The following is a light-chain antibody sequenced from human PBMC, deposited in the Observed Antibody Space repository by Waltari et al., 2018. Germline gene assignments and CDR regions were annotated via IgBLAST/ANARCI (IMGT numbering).Light chain of an antibody. J-gene: IGLJ2*01. CDR2: DFN. Sequence: QSALTQPRSVSGSPGQSVTISCTGTSSDVGGYNYVSWYQQHPGKAPRLMIYDFNKRPSGVPDRFSGSKSANTASRIISGLQAEDEAHYYCCSYAGSYTFNVIFGGGTKLTVL. V-gene: IGLV2-11*01. CDR3: CSYAGSYTFNVI. CDR1: SSDVGGYNY.